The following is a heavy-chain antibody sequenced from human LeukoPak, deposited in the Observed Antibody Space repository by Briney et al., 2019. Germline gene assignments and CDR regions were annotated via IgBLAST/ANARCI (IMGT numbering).Heavy chain of an antibody. CDR2: IIPILGIA. D-gene: IGHD3-16*01. Sequence: ASVKVSCKASGGTFSSYAISWVRQAPGQGLEWMGGIIPILGIANYAQKFQGRVTITADKSTSTAYMELSSLRSEDTAVYYCARDGGGGAFDIWGQGTMVTVSS. CDR3: ARDGGGGAFDI. CDR1: GGTFSSYA. J-gene: IGHJ3*02. V-gene: IGHV1-69*10.